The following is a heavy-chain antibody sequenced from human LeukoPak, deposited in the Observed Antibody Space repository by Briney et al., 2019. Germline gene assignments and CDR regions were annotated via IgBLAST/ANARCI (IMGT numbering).Heavy chain of an antibody. CDR1: GYTFTSYA. CDR2: INTNTGNP. J-gene: IGHJ5*02. V-gene: IGHV7-4-1*02. Sequence: ASVQVSCKASGYTFTSYAMNWVRQAPGQGLEWMGWINTNTGNPTYAQGFTGRFVFSLDTSVSTAYLQISSLKAEDTAVYYCAREIVVAHHNWFDPWGQGTLVTVSS. D-gene: IGHD3-22*01. CDR3: AREIVVAHHNWFDP.